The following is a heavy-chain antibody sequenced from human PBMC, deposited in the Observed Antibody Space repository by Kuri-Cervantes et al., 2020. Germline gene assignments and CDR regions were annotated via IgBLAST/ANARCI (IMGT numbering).Heavy chain of an antibody. CDR2: IYYSGST. J-gene: IGHJ5*02. CDR1: GGSISSYY. Sequence: SETLSLTCNVSGGSISSYYWNWIRQPPGKRLEWIGYIYYSGSTNYNPSLKSRVTISVDTSKNQFSLKLSSVTAADTAVYYCARGSTADPWGQGTLVTVSS. V-gene: IGHV4-59*08. D-gene: IGHD2-15*01. CDR3: ARGSTADP.